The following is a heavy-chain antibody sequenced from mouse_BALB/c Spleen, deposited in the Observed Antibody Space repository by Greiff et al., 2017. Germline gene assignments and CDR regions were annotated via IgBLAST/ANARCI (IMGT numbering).Heavy chain of an antibody. V-gene: IGHV1S135*01. Sequence: EVQLQQSGPELVKPGASVKVSCKASGYAFTSYNMYWVKQSHGKSLEWIGYIDPYNGGTSYNQKFKGKATLTVDKSSSTAYMHLNSLTSEDSAVYYCASGGYYGNSWFAYWGQGTLVTVSA. J-gene: IGHJ3*01. CDR3: ASGGYYGNSWFAY. CDR1: GYAFTSYN. CDR2: IDPYNGGT. D-gene: IGHD2-1*01.